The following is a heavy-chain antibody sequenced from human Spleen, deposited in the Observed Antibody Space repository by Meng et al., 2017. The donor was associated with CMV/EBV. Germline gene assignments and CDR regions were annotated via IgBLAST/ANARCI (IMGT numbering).Heavy chain of an antibody. Sequence: SETLSLTCVVSGGSLSTYYWSWIRQPPGKGLEWIGYIYDNGRTNYNPSLKNRVTISVDTSKNQFSLKLSSVTSADTAVYYCARVFGLSWCSGTSCYKGFDPWGQGTQVTVSS. CDR3: ARVFGLSWCSGTSCYKGFDP. CDR2: IYDNGRT. V-gene: IGHV4-59*01. D-gene: IGHD2-2*02. CDR1: GGSLSTYY. J-gene: IGHJ5*02.